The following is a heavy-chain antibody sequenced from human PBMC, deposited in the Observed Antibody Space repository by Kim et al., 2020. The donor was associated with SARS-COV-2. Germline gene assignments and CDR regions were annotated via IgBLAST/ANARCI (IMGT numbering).Heavy chain of an antibody. CDR3: ARAPLRYFDWLLYNFDY. J-gene: IGHJ4*02. CDR2: INAGNGNT. V-gene: IGHV1-3*01. Sequence: ASVKVSCKASGYTFTSYAMHWVRQAPGQRLEWMGWINAGNGNTKYSQKFQGRVTITRDTSASTAYMELSSLRSEDTAVYYCARAPLRYFDWLLYNFDYWGQGTLVTVSS. CDR1: GYTFTSYA. D-gene: IGHD3-9*01.